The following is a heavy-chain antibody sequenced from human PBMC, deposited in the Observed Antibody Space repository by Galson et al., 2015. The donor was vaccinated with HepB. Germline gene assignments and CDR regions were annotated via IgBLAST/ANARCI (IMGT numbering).Heavy chain of an antibody. CDR3: AKAGSYFYFEY. J-gene: IGHJ4*02. V-gene: IGHV3-30*18. CDR2: IWYDGSNK. D-gene: IGHD1-26*01. CDR1: GFTFSMNA. Sequence: SLRLSCAASGFTFSMNAMHWVRQAPGKGLEWVAVIWYDGSNKYYADSVKGRFTISRDNSKNTLYLQVNSLRPEDTAVYYCAKAGSYFYFEYWGQGTLVTVSS.